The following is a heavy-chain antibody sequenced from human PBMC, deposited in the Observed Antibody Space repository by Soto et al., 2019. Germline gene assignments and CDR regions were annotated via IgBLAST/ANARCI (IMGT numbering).Heavy chain of an antibody. J-gene: IGHJ4*02. D-gene: IGHD3-10*01. CDR3: ARDVGSGTSYFDY. Sequence: SETLSLTCTVSGGSISYYYWSWIRQPPGKGLEWIGYMYYSGRSNYNPSLKSRVTISVDTSKNQFSLKLSSVTAADTAVYYCARDVGSGTSYFDYWGQGNLVTVSS. CDR2: MYYSGRS. V-gene: IGHV4-59*01. CDR1: GGSISYYY.